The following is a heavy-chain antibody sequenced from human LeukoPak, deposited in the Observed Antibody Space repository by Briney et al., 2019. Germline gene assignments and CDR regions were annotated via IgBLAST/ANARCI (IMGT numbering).Heavy chain of an antibody. D-gene: IGHD3-16*02. CDR3: ARRRCCCAEILSGGDAFDT. CDR2: IYTRGST. V-gene: IGHV4-4*07. CDR1: GDPINNYY. Sequence: RSETLPLTCTISGDPINNYYWSWIRRPAGKGLEWIGRIYTRGSTNYNPSLKSRVTMSVDTSKNQFSLTLSSVTAADTAVYYCARRRCCCAEILSGGDAFDTWGQGTMVSASS. J-gene: IGHJ3*02.